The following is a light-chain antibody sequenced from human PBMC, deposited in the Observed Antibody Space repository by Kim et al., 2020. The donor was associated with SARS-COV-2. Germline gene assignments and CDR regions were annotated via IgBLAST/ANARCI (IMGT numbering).Light chain of an antibody. Sequence: ASVKLTCALSSGHSSYAIGWHQQQPEKGPRDMMKLNSDGSHSNGDVIPDRCSGSSSGAELYLSISSLQSEDVADYYCQTWGTGIQVFGGGTQLTVL. J-gene: IGLJ2*01. CDR1: SGHSSYA. V-gene: IGLV4-69*01. CDR2: LNSDGSH. CDR3: QTWGTGIQV.